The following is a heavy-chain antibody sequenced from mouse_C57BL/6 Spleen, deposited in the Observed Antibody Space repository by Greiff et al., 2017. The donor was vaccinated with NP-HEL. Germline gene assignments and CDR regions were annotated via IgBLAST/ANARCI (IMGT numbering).Heavy chain of an antibody. CDR1: GFTFSSYA. CDR3: ARGGYGDYDGFDY. CDR2: ISDGGSYT. Sequence: EVKLVESGGGLVKPGGSLKLSCAASGFTFSSYAMSWVRQTPEKRLEWVATISDGGSYTYYPDNVKGRFTISRDNAKNNLYLQMSHLKSEDTAMYYCARGGYGDYDGFDYWGQGTTLTVSS. D-gene: IGHD2-4*01. J-gene: IGHJ2*01. V-gene: IGHV5-4*03.